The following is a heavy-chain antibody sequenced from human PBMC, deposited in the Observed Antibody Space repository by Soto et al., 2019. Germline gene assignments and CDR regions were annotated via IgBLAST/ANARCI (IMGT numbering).Heavy chain of an antibody. Sequence: GGSLRLSCAASGFTFSDYYMSWIRQAPGKGLEWVSYISFNGGTIYYADSVKGRFTISRDNVKNSLYLQMNSLRAEDTAVYYCARESAMTTVTTAVAFDVWGQGTLVTVSS. V-gene: IGHV3-11*01. CDR1: GFTFSDYY. CDR3: ARESAMTTVTTAVAFDV. J-gene: IGHJ3*01. CDR2: ISFNGGTI. D-gene: IGHD4-4*01.